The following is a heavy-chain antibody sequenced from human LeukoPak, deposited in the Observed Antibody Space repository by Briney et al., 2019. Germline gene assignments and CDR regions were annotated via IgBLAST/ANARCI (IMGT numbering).Heavy chain of an antibody. J-gene: IGHJ4*02. Sequence: PGGSLRLSCAASGFTASSNYMRGGREAPGKGVEWVSVIYSGRTTYYADSVKGRFTFPRDNAKNALSLQMNSLRAEDTAVYYCARELAGNYFDSWGQGTLVTVSS. V-gene: IGHV3-66*01. CDR1: GFTASSNY. CDR2: IYSGRTT. CDR3: ARELAGNYFDS.